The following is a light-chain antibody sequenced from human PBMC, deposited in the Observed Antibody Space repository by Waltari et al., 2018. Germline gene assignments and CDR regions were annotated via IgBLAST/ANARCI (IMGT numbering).Light chain of an antibody. CDR3: QQYGSSILYT. Sequence: GERATLSCRASQSLTKRYLAWYQQKPGQAPRLLIYGASSRAPGIPNRFSGSGSGTDFTLTISRLEPEDFAVYYCQQYGSSILYTFGQGTKLEIK. CDR1: QSLTKRY. J-gene: IGKJ2*01. CDR2: GAS. V-gene: IGKV3-20*01.